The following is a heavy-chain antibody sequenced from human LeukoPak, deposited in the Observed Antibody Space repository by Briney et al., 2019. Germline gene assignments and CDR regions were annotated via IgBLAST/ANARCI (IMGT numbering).Heavy chain of an antibody. D-gene: IGHD6-13*01. CDR3: ARGPPGYSSSWYVGRNRWFDP. CDR2: INHSGST. J-gene: IGHJ5*02. Sequence: SETLSLTCAVYGGSFSGYYWSWIRQPPGKGLEWIGEINHSGSTNYNPSLKSRVTISVDTFKNQFSLKLSSVTAADTAVYYCARGPPGYSSSWYVGRNRWFDPWGQGTLVTVSS. CDR1: GGSFSGYY. V-gene: IGHV4-34*01.